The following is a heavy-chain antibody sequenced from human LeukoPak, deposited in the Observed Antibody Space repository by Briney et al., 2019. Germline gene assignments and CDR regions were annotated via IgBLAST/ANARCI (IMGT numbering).Heavy chain of an antibody. CDR3: ARYAFGGFGESDTAYYYYYMDV. V-gene: IGHV3-21*01. J-gene: IGHJ6*03. CDR1: GFTFSSYD. CDR2: ISSSSSYI. Sequence: PGGSLRLSCAASGFTFSSYDMSWVRQAPGKGLEWVSSISSSSSYIYYADSVKGRFTISRDNAKNSLYLQMNSLRAEDTAVYYCARYAFGGFGESDTAYYYYYMDVWGKGTTVTVSS. D-gene: IGHD3-10*01.